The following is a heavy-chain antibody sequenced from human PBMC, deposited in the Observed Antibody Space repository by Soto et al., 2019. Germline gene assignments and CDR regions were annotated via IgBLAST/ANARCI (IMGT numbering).Heavy chain of an antibody. D-gene: IGHD6-19*01. Sequence: PSETLSLTCAVSGYSISSGYYWGWIRQPPGKGLEWTGSIYHSGSTYYNPSLKSRVTISVDTSKNQFSLKLSSVTAADTAVYYCASLIAVAGTIRYWGQGTLVTVSS. CDR3: ASLIAVAGTIRY. V-gene: IGHV4-38-2*01. CDR1: GYSISSGYY. J-gene: IGHJ4*02. CDR2: IYHSGST.